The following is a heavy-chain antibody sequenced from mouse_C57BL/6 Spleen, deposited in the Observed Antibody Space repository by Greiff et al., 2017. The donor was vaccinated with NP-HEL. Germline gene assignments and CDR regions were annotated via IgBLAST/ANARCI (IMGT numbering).Heavy chain of an antibody. Sequence: VQLQQSGTVLARPGASVKMSCKTSGYTFTSYWMHWVKQRPGQGLEWIGAIYPGNSDTSYNQKFKGKAKLTAVTSASTAYMELSSLTNEDSAVYYCTRSGVSYGSSYNFFDYWGQGTTLTVSS. J-gene: IGHJ2*01. CDR2: IYPGNSDT. V-gene: IGHV1-5*01. D-gene: IGHD1-1*01. CDR3: TRSGVSYGSSYNFFDY. CDR1: GYTFTSYW.